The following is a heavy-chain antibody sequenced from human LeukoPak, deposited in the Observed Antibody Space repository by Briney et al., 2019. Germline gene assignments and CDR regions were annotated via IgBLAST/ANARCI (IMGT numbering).Heavy chain of an antibody. J-gene: IGHJ4*02. V-gene: IGHV3-53*01. Sequence: GGSLRLSCAASVFSVSYNYMSWVRQAPGKGLEWVSLIYSNVNKVYADSVKGRFTISRDNSKNTLYLQMNSLRVEDTAVYYCTGGPAGRRYWGQGTLVTVSS. CDR3: TGGPAGRRY. D-gene: IGHD3-16*01. CDR1: VFSVSYNY. CDR2: IYSNVNK.